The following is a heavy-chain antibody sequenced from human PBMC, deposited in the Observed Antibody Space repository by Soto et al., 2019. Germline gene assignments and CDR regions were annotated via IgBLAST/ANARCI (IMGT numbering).Heavy chain of an antibody. CDR2: ISAAGDP. Sequence: VQLVESGGGLVQPGGSLRLSCEASGFTFRNYDMHWVRQGTGKGLEWVSGISAAGDPDYADSVEGRFTISRENAQNSFFLQMNSLRVGDMAVYYCARTDRDFYGLDVWGQGTTVIVSS. V-gene: IGHV3-13*05. CDR3: ARTDRDFYGLDV. CDR1: GFTFRNYD. J-gene: IGHJ6*02.